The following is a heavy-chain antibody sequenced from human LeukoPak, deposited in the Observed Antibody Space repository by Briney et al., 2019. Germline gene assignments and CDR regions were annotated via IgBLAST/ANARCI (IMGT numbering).Heavy chain of an antibody. CDR2: INPSGGST. V-gene: IGHV1-46*01. J-gene: IGHJ4*02. Sequence: GASVKVSCKASGYTFTSYYMHWVRQAPGQGLEWMGIINPSGGSTSYAQKFQGRVTMTRDTSTSTVYMELSSLRSEDTAVYYCARDQGYYYDSSGYYYSEYYFDYWGQGTLVTVSS. CDR3: ARDQGYYYDSSGYYYSEYYFDY. CDR1: GYTFTSYY. D-gene: IGHD3-22*01.